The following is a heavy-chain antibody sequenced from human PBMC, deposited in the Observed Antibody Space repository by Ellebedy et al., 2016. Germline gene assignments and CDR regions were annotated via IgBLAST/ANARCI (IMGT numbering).Heavy chain of an antibody. CDR3: AKDGIDSSGYYISFDY. CDR2: ISWNSGSI. CDR1: GFTFDDYA. J-gene: IGHJ4*02. Sequence: GGSLRLSXAASGFTFDDYAMHWVRQAPGKGLEWVSGISWNSGSIGYADSVKGRFTISRDNAKNSLYLQMNSLRAEDTALYYCAKDGIDSSGYYISFDYWGQGTLVTVSS. V-gene: IGHV3-9*01. D-gene: IGHD3-22*01.